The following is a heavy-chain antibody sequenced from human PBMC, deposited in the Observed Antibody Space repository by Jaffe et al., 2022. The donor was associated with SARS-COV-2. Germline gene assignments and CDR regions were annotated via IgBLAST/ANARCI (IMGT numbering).Heavy chain of an antibody. CDR3: AKGIDSSSTFDY. CDR1: GFSFRSNA. CDR2: IGKNEGNA. J-gene: IGHJ4*02. V-gene: IGHV3-23*01. Sequence: EVQLLESGGGLVQPGGSLRLSCAASGFSFRSNAMSWVRQAPGKGLEWVSFIGKNEGNAEYPDSMKGRFTMSRDNSKNTVYLQINSLRADDTAVYFCAKGIDSSSTFDYWGQGTLVTVSS. D-gene: IGHD6-6*01.